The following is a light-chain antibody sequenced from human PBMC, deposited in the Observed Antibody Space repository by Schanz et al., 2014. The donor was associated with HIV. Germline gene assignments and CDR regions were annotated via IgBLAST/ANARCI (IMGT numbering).Light chain of an antibody. CDR3: HQRSKWGT. CDR1: QSVGDS. Sequence: EIVLTQSPATLSLSPGERATLSCRASQSVGDSIAWYQQKPGQPPRLLIHDASNRATGIPARFSGSGSGTDFTLTISSLEPEDFAVYYCHQRSKWGTFGPGTKVDIK. CDR2: DAS. J-gene: IGKJ3*01. V-gene: IGKV3-11*01.